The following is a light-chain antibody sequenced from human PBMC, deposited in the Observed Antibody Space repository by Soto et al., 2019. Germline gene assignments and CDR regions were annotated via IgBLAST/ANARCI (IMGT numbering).Light chain of an antibody. V-gene: IGKV3-11*01. J-gene: IGKJ1*01. Sequence: EIVLTQSPATLSLSXXXXXXXXXXASQSDSSYLAWYQQKPGQAPRLLIYDASNRATGIPARFSGSGSGTDFTLTISSLEPEDFAVYYCQQRSNWPPWTFGQGTKV. CDR2: DAS. CDR1: QSDSSY. CDR3: QQRSNWPPWT.